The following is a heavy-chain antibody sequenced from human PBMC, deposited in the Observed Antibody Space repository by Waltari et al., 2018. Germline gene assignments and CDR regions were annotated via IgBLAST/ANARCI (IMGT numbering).Heavy chain of an antibody. CDR2: IYYSGST. J-gene: IGHJ6*02. V-gene: IGHV4-39*07. D-gene: IGHD3-3*01. CDR1: GGSISSSSYY. Sequence: QLQLQESGPGLVKPSETLSLTCTVSGGSISSSSYYWGWIGQPPGKGLEWIGSIYYSGSTYYNPSLKSRVTISVDTSKNQFSLKLSSVTAADTAVYYCASAFWSGYYTGMDVWGQGTTVTVSS. CDR3: ASAFWSGYYTGMDV.